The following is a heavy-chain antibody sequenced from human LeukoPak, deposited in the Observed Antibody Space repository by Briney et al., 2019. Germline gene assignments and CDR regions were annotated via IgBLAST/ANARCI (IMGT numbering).Heavy chain of an antibody. CDR2: IYYSGST. CDR1: GGSISNKY. V-gene: IGHV4-59*01. Sequence: SETLSLTCTVSGGSISNKYWSWIRQPPGKGLEWIGYIYYSGSTNYNPSLKSRVTILVDTSKNQFSLKLSSVTAADTAVYCARSDGYGLVGIWGQGTMVTVSS. D-gene: IGHD3-10*01. CDR3: ARSDGYGLVGI. J-gene: IGHJ3*02.